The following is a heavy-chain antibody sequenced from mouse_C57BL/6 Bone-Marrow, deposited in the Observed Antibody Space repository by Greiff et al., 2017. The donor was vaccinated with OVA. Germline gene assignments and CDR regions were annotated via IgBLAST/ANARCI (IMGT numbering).Heavy chain of an antibody. CDR3: AREGGYDSIYAMDY. CDR2: IHPNSGST. Sequence: QVQLQQPGAELVKPGASVKLSCKASGYTFTSYWMHWVKQRPGQGLEWIGMIHPNSGSTNYNEKFKSKATLTVDKSSSTAYMQLSSLTSEDSAVYYCAREGGYDSIYAMDYWGQGTSVTVSS. V-gene: IGHV1-64*01. CDR1: GYTFTSYW. J-gene: IGHJ4*01. D-gene: IGHD2-4*01.